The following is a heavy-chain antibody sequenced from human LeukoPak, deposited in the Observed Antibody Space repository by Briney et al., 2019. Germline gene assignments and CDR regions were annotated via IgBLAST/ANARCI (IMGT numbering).Heavy chain of an antibody. J-gene: IGHJ5*02. CDR3: ARAGDYGDYLNWFDP. Sequence: ASVKVSCKASGGTFSSYAISWVRQAPEQGLEWMGGITPIFGTANYAQKFQGRVTITTDESTSTAYMELSSLRSEDTAVYYCARAGDYGDYLNWFDPWGQGTLVTVSS. D-gene: IGHD4-17*01. CDR1: GGTFSSYA. V-gene: IGHV1-69*05. CDR2: ITPIFGTA.